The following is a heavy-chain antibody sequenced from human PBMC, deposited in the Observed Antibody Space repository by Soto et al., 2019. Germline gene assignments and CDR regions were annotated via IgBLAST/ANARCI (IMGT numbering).Heavy chain of an antibody. CDR3: ATRRVSAAPNWFDP. CDR2: IYYSGST. V-gene: IGHV4-31*03. Sequence: SETLSLTCTVSGGSISSGGYYWSWIRQHPGKGLEWVGYIYYSGSTYYNPSLKSRVTISVDTSKNQFSLKLSSVTAADTAVYYCATRRVSAAPNWFDPWGQGTLVTVSS. CDR1: GGSISSGGYY. D-gene: IGHD2-15*01. J-gene: IGHJ5*02.